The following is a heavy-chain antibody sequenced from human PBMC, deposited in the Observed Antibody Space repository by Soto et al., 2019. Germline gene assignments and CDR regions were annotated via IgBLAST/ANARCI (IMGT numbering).Heavy chain of an antibody. CDR2: VSYDGSKE. CDR3: AKGSYNGIYSDFDH. CDR1: WFPFRSYG. J-gene: IGHJ4*02. V-gene: IGHV3-30*18. Sequence: SGWSLRLSCAASWFPFRSYGMYLVRQAPGKGLEWVSAVSYDGSKEYYADSVKGRFTISRDNSKNALYLHMSSLRAEDTAVYYCAKGSYNGIYSDFDHWGQGSLVTVSS. D-gene: IGHD1-26*01.